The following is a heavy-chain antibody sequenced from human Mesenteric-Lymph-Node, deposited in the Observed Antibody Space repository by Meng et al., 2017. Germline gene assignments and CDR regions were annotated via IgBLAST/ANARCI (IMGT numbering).Heavy chain of an antibody. V-gene: IGHV3-23*01. D-gene: IGHD3-10*01. CDR3: AKEKTSGSGLEFDY. Sequence: GESLKISCSASGFTFSNYAMNWVRQAPGKGLDWVSTINGNGGSTFYADSVKGRFTISRDNSKNTLDLQMNSLRAEDTAVYYCAKEKTSGSGLEFDYWGQGTLVTVSS. CDR2: INGNGGST. J-gene: IGHJ4*02. CDR1: GFTFSNYA.